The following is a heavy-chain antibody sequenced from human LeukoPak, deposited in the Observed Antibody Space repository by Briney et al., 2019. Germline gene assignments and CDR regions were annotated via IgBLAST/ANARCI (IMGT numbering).Heavy chain of an antibody. D-gene: IGHD1-26*01. CDR2: VYKDGKM. V-gene: IGHV3-53*01. CDR1: GFTVSSTY. J-gene: IGHJ4*02. Sequence: GGSLRLSCAASGFTVSSTYMSWVRQSPGKGLEWVSVVYKDGKMFYIDSVKGRFAISRDNSKNTLYLQMNSLTDDDTAVYYCAKKWGVGTTTLDYFDYWGQGTLVTVSS. CDR3: AKKWGVGTTTLDYFDY.